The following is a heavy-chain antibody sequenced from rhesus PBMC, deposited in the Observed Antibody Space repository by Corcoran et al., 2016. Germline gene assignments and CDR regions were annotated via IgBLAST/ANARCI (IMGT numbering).Heavy chain of an antibody. Sequence: VEQLVDSGGAWVQPGASLRLSGAASVFTFSSYNLHWVRMAPGKGLEWVSGISICGVTYYPDSVKGRFTISRDNAKNSLYLQMNSLTSEDTALYYCVRDRAVAGLDCWGQGALVTVSS. CDR3: VRDRAVAGLDC. CDR2: ISICGVT. J-gene: IGHJ4*01. CDR1: VFTFSSYN. D-gene: IGHD6-37*01. V-gene: IGHV3-132*01.